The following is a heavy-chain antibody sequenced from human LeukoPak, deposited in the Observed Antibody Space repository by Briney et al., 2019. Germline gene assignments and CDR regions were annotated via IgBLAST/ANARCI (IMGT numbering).Heavy chain of an antibody. CDR3: ARQGGSGSPLLI. Sequence: SETLSLTCTVSGVSVSSYYWSWIRQSPGKGLEWIGYLSDSGDTNYNPSLKGRVTISVDTSKNQFSLKLSSVTAADTAVYYCARQGGSGSPLLIWGQGILVTVSS. D-gene: IGHD3-10*01. CDR1: GVSVSSYY. V-gene: IGHV4-59*08. J-gene: IGHJ4*02. CDR2: LSDSGDT.